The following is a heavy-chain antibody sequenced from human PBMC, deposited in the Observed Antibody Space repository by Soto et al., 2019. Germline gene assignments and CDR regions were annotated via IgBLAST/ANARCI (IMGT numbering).Heavy chain of an antibody. D-gene: IGHD1-26*01. V-gene: IGHV3-23*01. CDR3: AKRRGAGGHFDY. J-gene: IGHJ4*02. Sequence: DVQLLESGGGLVQPEGSLRLSCAASGFTYSIYAMGWVRQGPGKGLEWVAVVSIGGSTHYADYVRGRFTISRDNSKNTLSLQMNSLTAEDMAVYFCAKRRGAGGHFDYWGQGALVTVSS. CDR2: VSIGGST. CDR1: GFTYSIYA.